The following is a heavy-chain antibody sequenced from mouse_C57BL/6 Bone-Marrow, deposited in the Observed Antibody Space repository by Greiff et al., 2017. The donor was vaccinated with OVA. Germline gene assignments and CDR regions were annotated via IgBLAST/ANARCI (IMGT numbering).Heavy chain of an antibody. Sequence: QVTLKECGPGILQSSQTLSLTCSFSGFSLSTSGMGVSWIRQPSGKGLEWLAHIYWDDDKRYNPSLKSRPTISKDTSRNQVFLKITSVDTADTATFYCAHTHYYGSSNYAMDYWCQGTSVTVPS. D-gene: IGHD1-1*01. CDR3: AHTHYYGSSNYAMDY. CDR1: GFSLSTSGMG. V-gene: IGHV8-12*01. CDR2: IYWDDDK. J-gene: IGHJ4*01.